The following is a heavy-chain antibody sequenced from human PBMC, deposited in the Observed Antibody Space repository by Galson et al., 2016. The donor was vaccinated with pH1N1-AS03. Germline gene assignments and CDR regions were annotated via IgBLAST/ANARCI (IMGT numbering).Heavy chain of an antibody. J-gene: IGHJ4*02. CDR3: ARKRYYANFDY. CDR1: GDSISRGTYF. D-gene: IGHD1-26*01. V-gene: IGHV4-61*10. CDR2: IRASGST. Sequence: SETLSLTCTVSGDSISRGTYFWSWIRQPAGKGLEWIGCIRASGSTDYKPSLKSRVTVSLDPSKNQFSLNLSSVTAADTAVYYCARKRYYANFDYWGQGTLVIVSS.